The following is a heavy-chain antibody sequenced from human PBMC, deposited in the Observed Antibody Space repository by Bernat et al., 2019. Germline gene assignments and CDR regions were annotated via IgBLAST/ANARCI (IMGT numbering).Heavy chain of an antibody. CDR2: TNYSGST. Sequence: LQLQESGPGLVKPSETLSLTCTVSGGSISSSSYYWGWIRQPPGMGLGWIGSTNYSGSTYSNPYLQSRVTIPVDTSQNQFSLKLGSVTAADTAVYYCAVYGSGIAAATIDYWGQGTLVTVSS. J-gene: IGHJ4*02. CDR3: AVYGSGIAAATIDY. D-gene: IGHD6-13*01. V-gene: IGHV4-39*01. CDR1: GGSISSSSYY.